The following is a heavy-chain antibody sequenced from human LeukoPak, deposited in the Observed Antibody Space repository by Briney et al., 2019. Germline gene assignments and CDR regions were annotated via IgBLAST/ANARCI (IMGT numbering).Heavy chain of an antibody. CDR1: GFTFSSYA. CDR2: MYSGGST. Sequence: GGSLRLSCVASGFTFSSYALSWVRQSPRKGLEWVSIMYSGGSTDYADSVKGRFIISRDHSKNTLYLQMNSLRAEDTAVYYCARDRYCSGGSCYGDAFDLWGQGTMVTVSS. D-gene: IGHD2-15*01. V-gene: IGHV3-23*03. CDR3: ARDRYCSGGSCYGDAFDL. J-gene: IGHJ3*01.